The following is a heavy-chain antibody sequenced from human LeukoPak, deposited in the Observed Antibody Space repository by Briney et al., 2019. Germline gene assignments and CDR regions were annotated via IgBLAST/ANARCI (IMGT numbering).Heavy chain of an antibody. CDR1: GYTLTELS. J-gene: IGHJ6*02. CDR3: ARPHYGSGVLHSYYYGMDV. CDR2: FDPEDGET. D-gene: IGHD3-10*01. Sequence: GASVKVSCKVSGYTLTELSMHWVRQAPGKGLEWMGGFDPEDGETIYAQKFQGRVTMTEDTSTDTAYMELSSLRSEDTAVYYCARPHYGSGVLHSYYYGMDVWGQGTTVTVSS. V-gene: IGHV1-24*01.